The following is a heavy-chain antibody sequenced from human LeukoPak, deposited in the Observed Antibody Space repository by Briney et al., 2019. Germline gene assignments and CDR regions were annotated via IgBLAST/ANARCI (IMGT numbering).Heavy chain of an antibody. CDR3: ARGGRAGWSGSYEDSFDI. CDR2: IYSGGST. J-gene: IGHJ3*02. V-gene: IGHV3-53*01. CDR1: GFTVSSNY. Sequence: GGSLILSCAASGFTVSSNYMSWVRQAPGKGLEWVSVIYSGGSTYYADSVKGRFTISRDNSKNTLYLQMNSLRADDTAVYYCARGGRAGWSGSYEDSFDIWGQGTMVTVSS. D-gene: IGHD1-26*01.